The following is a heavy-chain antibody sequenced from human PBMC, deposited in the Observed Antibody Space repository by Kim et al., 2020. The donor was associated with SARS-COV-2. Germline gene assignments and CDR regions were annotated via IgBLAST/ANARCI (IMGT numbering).Heavy chain of an antibody. CDR2: ISGSGGST. V-gene: IGHV3-23*01. CDR3: AKDTAWYYHDSSGYYFDY. Sequence: GGSLRLSCAASGFTFSSYAMSWVRQAPGKGLEWVSAISGSGGSTYYADSVKGRFTISRDNSKNTLYLQMNSLRAEDTAVYYCAKDTAWYYHDSSGYYFDYWGQGTLVTVSS. J-gene: IGHJ4*02. CDR1: GFTFSSYA. D-gene: IGHD3-22*01.